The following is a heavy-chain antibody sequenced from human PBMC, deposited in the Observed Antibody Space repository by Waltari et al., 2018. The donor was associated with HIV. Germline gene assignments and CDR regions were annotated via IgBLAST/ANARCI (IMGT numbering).Heavy chain of an antibody. CDR2: IWYDGTNK. J-gene: IGHJ6*02. Sequence: QVQLVESGGGVVQPGRSLRLTCAASGSTFSSSRMHWYRQAPGKGLEWVAVIWYDGTNKYYADSVKGRFTISRDNSKNTLYLQMNSLRAEDTAVYYCARDRSEGGGYYYYGLDVWGQGTTVTVSS. D-gene: IGHD2-15*01. V-gene: IGHV3-33*01. CDR1: GSTFSSSR. CDR3: ARDRSEGGGYYYYGLDV.